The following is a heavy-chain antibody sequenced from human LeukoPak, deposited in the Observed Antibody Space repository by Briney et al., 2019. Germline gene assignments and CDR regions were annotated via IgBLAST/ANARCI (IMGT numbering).Heavy chain of an antibody. CDR2: ISGSGGST. CDR3: AIAPTTVDYYYYYGMDV. CDR1: GFTFSSYA. Sequence: GGSLRLSCAASGFTFSSYAMSWVRQAPGKGLEWVSAISGSGGSTYYADSVKGRFTISRDNSKNTLYLQMNSLRAEDTAVYYCAIAPTTVDYYYYYGMDVWGQGTTVTVSS. V-gene: IGHV3-23*01. J-gene: IGHJ6*02. D-gene: IGHD4-23*01.